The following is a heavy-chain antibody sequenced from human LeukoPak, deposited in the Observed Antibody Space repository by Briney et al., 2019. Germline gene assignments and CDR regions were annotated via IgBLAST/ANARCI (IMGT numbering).Heavy chain of an antibody. CDR2: TCYRSKWYN. CDR1: GDSVSSNSAA. CDR3: ARDPTPGYSSSWNNWYFDL. D-gene: IGHD6-13*01. J-gene: IGHJ2*01. Sequence: SQTLSLTCAISGDSVSSNSAAWNWIRQSPSRGLEWLGRTCYRSKWYNDYALSVKSRITINPDTSKNQFSLQLNSVTPEDTAVYYCARDPTPGYSSSWNNWYFDLWGRGTLVTVSS. V-gene: IGHV6-1*01.